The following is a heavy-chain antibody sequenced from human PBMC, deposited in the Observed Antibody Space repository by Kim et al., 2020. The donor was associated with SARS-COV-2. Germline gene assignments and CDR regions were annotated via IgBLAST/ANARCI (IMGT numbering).Heavy chain of an antibody. Sequence: ASVKVSCKASGYTFTSYGISWVRQAPGQGLEWMGWISAYNGNTNYAQKLQGRVTMTTDTSTSTAYMELRSLRSDDTAVYYCARDLPITMIVVVITTNYYGIDVWGQGTTVTVSS. J-gene: IGHJ6*02. D-gene: IGHD3-22*01. CDR3: ARDLPITMIVVVITTNYYGIDV. CDR2: ISAYNGNT. CDR1: GYTFTSYG. V-gene: IGHV1-18*01.